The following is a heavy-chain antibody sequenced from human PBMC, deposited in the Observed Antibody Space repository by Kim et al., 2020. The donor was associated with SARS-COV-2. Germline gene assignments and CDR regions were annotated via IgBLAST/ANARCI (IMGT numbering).Heavy chain of an antibody. CDR3: ARVSVWFGELFSSEDVY. D-gene: IGHD3-10*01. J-gene: IGHJ4*02. CDR2: IYYSGST. CDR1: GGSISSSSYY. V-gene: IGHV4-39*07. Sequence: SETLSLTCTVSGGSISSSSYYWGWIRQPPGKGLEWIGSIYYSGSTYYNPSLKSRVTISVDTSKNQFSLKLSSVTAADTAVYYCARVSVWFGELFSSEDVYWGQGTLVTVSS.